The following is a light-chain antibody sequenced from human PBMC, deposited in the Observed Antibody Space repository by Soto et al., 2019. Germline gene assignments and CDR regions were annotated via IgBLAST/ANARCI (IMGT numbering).Light chain of an antibody. CDR1: QTIPGNA. J-gene: IGKJ4*01. V-gene: IGKV3-20*01. CDR2: GAS. CDR3: QQYTTASPGT. Sequence: IVLTQSPDILSLSPGERATLSCRASQTIPGNALAWYQLKTAQAPRLLVYGASNRAAGLPDRFSGRGSGADFSLTINRLEPEDFAIYFCQQYTTASPGTFGGGT.